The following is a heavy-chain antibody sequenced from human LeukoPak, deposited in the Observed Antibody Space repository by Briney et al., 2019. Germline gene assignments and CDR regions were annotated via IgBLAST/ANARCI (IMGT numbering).Heavy chain of an antibody. CDR1: GFTFRSFW. J-gene: IGHJ3*02. CDR2: MSADGSSI. D-gene: IGHD3-3*01. Sequence: GSLRLSCAASGFTFRSFWMHWVRQDPGKGLMWVSHMSADGSSISYADSVKGRFTISRDNAKNTLFLQMNRLKVEDTAVYYCARSVTDAFDIWGQGTMVTVPS. V-gene: IGHV3-74*01. CDR3: ARSVTDAFDI.